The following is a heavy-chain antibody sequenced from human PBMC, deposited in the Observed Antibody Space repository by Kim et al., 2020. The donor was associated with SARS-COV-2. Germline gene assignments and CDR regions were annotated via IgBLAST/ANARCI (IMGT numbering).Heavy chain of an antibody. V-gene: IGHV3-30-3*01. D-gene: IGHD3-3*01. CDR1: GFTFSSYA. CDR3: ARGPIFGVVTAYDY. CDR2: ISYDGSNK. J-gene: IGHJ4*02. Sequence: GGSLRLSCAASGFTFSSYAMHWVRQAPGKGLEWVAVISYDGSNKYYADSVKGRFTISRDNSKNTLYLQMNSLRAEDTAVYYCARGPIFGVVTAYDYWGQGTLVTVSS.